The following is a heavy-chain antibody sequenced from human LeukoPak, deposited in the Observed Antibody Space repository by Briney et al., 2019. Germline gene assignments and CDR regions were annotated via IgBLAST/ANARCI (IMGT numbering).Heavy chain of an antibody. D-gene: IGHD1-26*01. J-gene: IGHJ5*02. V-gene: IGHV1-46*01. Sequence: RASVKVSCKASGYTFTSYYMHWVRQAPGQGLEWMGIINPSGGSTSYAQKFQGRVTMTRDMSTSTVYMELSSLRSEDTAVYYCARDARVGANYNWFDPWGQGTLVTVSS. CDR1: GYTFTSYY. CDR2: INPSGGST. CDR3: ARDARVGANYNWFDP.